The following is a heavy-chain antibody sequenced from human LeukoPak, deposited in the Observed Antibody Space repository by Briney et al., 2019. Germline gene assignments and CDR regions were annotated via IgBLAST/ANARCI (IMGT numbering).Heavy chain of an antibody. CDR2: INPNSGGT. V-gene: IGHV1-2*02. CDR1: GYTFTGYY. CDR3: ARTRWDILTGYYKKGTYFDY. Sequence: GASVKVSCKASGYTFTGYYMHWVRQAPGQGLEWMGWINPNSGGTNYAQKFQGRVTMTRDTSISTACMELSRLRSDDTAVYYCARTRWDILTGYYKKGTYFDYWGQGTLVTVSS. D-gene: IGHD3-9*01. J-gene: IGHJ4*02.